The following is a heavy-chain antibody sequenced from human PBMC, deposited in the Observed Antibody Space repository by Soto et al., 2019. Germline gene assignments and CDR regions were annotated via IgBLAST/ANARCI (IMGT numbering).Heavy chain of an antibody. CDR2: IIPIFGTA. CDR3: ARAVNYDILTGYYPNWFDP. J-gene: IGHJ5*02. Sequence: QVQLVQSGAEVKKPGSSVKVSCKASGGTFSSYAISWVRQAPGQGLEWMGGIIPIFGTANYAQKFQGRVTITADESTSTAYMELSSLRSDDTAVYYCARAVNYDILTGYYPNWFDPWGQGTLVTVSS. CDR1: GGTFSSYA. D-gene: IGHD3-9*01. V-gene: IGHV1-69*12.